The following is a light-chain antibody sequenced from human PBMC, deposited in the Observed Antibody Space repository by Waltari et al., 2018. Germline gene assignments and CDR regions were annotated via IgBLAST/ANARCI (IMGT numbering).Light chain of an antibody. J-gene: IGKJ1*01. CDR1: QSVGRS. CDR2: GSS. CDR3: QHYVSIPVT. V-gene: IGKV3-20*01. Sequence: EILLTQSPGTLSLSPGERATLSCRAGQSVGRSLAWYQQKPGQPPRLLTDGSSNRATGTPDRFSGGGSGTDFSLTSSRLEPEDVAVYYCQHYVSIPVTFGQGTKVEIK.